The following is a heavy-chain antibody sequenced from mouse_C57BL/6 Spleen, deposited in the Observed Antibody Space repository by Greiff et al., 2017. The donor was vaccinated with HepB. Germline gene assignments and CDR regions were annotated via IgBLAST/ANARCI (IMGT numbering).Heavy chain of an antibody. J-gene: IGHJ2*01. CDR2: INPSTGGT. CDR3: ARSDYYGSSSDFDY. Sequence: VQLKQSGPELVKPGASVKISCKASGYSFTGYYMNWVKQSPEKSLEWIGEINPSTGGTTYNQKFKAKATLTVDKSSSTAYMQLKSLTSEDSAVYYCARSDYYGSSSDFDYWGQGTTLTVSS. CDR1: GYSFTGYY. D-gene: IGHD1-1*01. V-gene: IGHV1-42*01.